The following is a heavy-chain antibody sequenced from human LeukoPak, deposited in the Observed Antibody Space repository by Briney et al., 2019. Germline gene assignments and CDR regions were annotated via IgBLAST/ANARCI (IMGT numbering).Heavy chain of an antibody. CDR3: ARAGGDYYYGSGSYRFDY. CDR2: IIPIFGTA. CDR1: GGTFSSYA. D-gene: IGHD3-10*01. J-gene: IGHJ4*02. V-gene: IGHV1-69*05. Sequence: SVKVSCKASGGTFSSYAISWVRQAPGQGLEWMGRIIPIFGTANYAQKFQGRVTITTDESTSTAYMELSSLRSEDTAVYYCARAGGDYYYGSGSYRFDYWGQGTLVTVSS.